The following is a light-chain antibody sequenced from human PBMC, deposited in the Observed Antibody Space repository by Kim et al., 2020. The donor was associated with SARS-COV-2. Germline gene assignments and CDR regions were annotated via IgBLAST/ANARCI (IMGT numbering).Light chain of an antibody. V-gene: IGLV2-14*03. Sequence: QSALTQPASVSGSPGQSITISCTGTSSDVGCYKYVSWYQQHPGKAPKLMIYDVSNRPSGLSNRFSASKSGNTASLTISGLQAEDEADYYCSSYTKTSTRRVIFGGGTQLTVL. J-gene: IGLJ2*01. CDR1: SSDVGCYKY. CDR3: SSYTKTSTRRVI. CDR2: DVS.